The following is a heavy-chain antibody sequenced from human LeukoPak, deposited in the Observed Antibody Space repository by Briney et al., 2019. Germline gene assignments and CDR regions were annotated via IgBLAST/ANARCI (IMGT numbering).Heavy chain of an antibody. J-gene: IGHJ6*03. CDR1: GYSFTNYG. CDR2: ISAYNGNT. CDR3: ARDIQGSWYYYYYYMDV. Sequence: GASVKVSCKASGYSFTNYGISWVRQAPGQGLEWMGWISAYNGNTNYAQKLQGRVTMTTDTSTSTAYMELRSLRSDDTAVYYCARDIQGSWYYYYYYMDVWGKGTTVTISS. D-gene: IGHD6-13*01. V-gene: IGHV1-18*01.